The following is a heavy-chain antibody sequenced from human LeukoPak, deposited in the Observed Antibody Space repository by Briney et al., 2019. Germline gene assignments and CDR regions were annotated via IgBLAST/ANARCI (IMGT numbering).Heavy chain of an antibody. Sequence: KPSETLSLTCTVSGGSISSSSYYWGWIRQPPGKGLEWIGSIYYSGSTYYNPSLKSRVTISVDTSKNQFSLKLSSVTAADTAVYYCARARYGDYYFDYWGQGTLVTVSS. J-gene: IGHJ4*02. CDR3: ARARYGDYYFDY. D-gene: IGHD4-17*01. V-gene: IGHV4-39*01. CDR2: IYYSGST. CDR1: GGSISSSSYY.